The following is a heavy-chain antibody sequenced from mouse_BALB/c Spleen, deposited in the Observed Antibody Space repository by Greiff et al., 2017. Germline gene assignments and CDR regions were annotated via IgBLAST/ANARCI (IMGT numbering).Heavy chain of an antibody. CDR2: INPSTGYT. D-gene: IGHD2-14*01. J-gene: IGHJ4*01. V-gene: IGHV1-7*01. Sequence: VQLLQSGAELAKPGASVKMSCKASGYTFTSYWMHWVKQRPGHGLEWIGYINPSTGYTEYNQKFKDKATLTADKSSSTAYMQLSSLTSEDSAVYYCASLDRYPPYAKDYWGPGTSVTVSA. CDR1: GYTFTSYW. CDR3: ASLDRYPPYAKDY.